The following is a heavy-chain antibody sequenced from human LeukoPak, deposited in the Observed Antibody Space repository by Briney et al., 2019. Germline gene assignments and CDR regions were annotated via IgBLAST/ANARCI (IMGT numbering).Heavy chain of an antibody. J-gene: IGHJ4*02. D-gene: IGHD6-19*01. CDR1: GASMSSNY. CDR3: ASTRRAAVAGRFDS. V-gene: IGHV4-4*09. CDR2: IYHSWNT. Sequence: SETLSLTCNVSGASMSSNYWSWIRHPPGKGLEWIGYIYHSWNTNYSPSLESRVTMSVDESKNQFSLRVHFVSAADTAVYYCASTRRAAVAGRFDSWGQGTLVTVSS.